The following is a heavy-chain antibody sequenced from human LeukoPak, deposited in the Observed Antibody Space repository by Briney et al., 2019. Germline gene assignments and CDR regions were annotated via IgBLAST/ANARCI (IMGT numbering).Heavy chain of an antibody. CDR3: ASTQGYCSSTSCYLDY. D-gene: IGHD2-2*01. CDR1: GFTFSTYA. Sequence: GGSLRLSCAASGFTFSTYAMSWVRQAPGKGLEWVSALSGSFGRTYYADSVKGRFTIPGDNSKNTLHLQMNSLRAEDTAVYYCASTQGYCSSTSCYLDYWGQGTLVTVSS. J-gene: IGHJ4*02. V-gene: IGHV3-23*01. CDR2: LSGSFGRT.